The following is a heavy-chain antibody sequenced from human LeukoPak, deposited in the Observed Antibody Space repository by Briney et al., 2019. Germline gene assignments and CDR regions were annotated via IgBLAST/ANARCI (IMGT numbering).Heavy chain of an antibody. V-gene: IGHV3-11*06. Sequence: GGSLRLSCAASGFTFTDSYMTWVRQAPGKGLEWLSYISGSGDDTNYADSVRGRFTISRDNAKNSLYLQMNSLRVEDTAVYYCAGDPRTVRIWGQGTLVTVSS. CDR2: ISGSGDDT. CDR1: GFTFTDSY. J-gene: IGHJ4*02. CDR3: AGDPRTVRI. D-gene: IGHD1-1*01.